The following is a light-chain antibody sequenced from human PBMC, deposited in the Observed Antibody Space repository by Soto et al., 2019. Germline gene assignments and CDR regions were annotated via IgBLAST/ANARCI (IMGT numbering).Light chain of an antibody. CDR1: SRDVGRYNL. V-gene: IGLV2-23*01. J-gene: IGLJ2*01. CDR3: CAYAVSSTYVV. CDR2: EGS. Sequence: QSALTQPASVSGSPGQSITISCTGTSRDVGRYNLVSCYQQHPVKPPKLMIYEGSKRPSGVSNRFSGSKSGNTASLTISGLQAEDEADYYCCAYAVSSTYVVFGGGTKLTVL.